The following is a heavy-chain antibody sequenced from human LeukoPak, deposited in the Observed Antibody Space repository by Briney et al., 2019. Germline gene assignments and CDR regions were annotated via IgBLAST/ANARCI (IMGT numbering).Heavy chain of an antibody. CDR1: GFTFSSYA. CDR3: AEGSPLGYCSGGSCYPRY. V-gene: IGHV3-23*01. J-gene: IGHJ4*02. CDR2: ISGSGGST. Sequence: QPGASLRLSCAASGFTFSSYAMTWVSQAPGKALEWVSVISGSGGSTYYADSVKGRFTVSRDNSKNTLYLQMSRLRAEDTAVYYCAEGSPLGYCSGGSCYPRYWGQGTLVTVSS. D-gene: IGHD2-15*01.